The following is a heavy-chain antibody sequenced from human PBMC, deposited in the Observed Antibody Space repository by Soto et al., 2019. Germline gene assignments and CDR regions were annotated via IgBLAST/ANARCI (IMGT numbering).Heavy chain of an antibody. V-gene: IGHV4-31*03. CDR1: GGSISSGGYY. D-gene: IGHD3-9*01. CDR2: IYYSGST. J-gene: IGHJ5*02. Sequence: SETLSLTCTVSGGSISSGGYYWSWIRQHPGKGLEWIGYIYYSGSTYYNPSLKSRVTISVDTSKNQFSLKLSSVTAADTAVYYCARTARMGPYYDILTGYYNDWFDPWGQGTLVTISS. CDR3: ARTARMGPYYDILTGYYNDWFDP.